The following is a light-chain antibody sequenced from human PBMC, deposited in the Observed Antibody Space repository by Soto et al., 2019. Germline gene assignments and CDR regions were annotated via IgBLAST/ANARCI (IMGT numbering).Light chain of an antibody. CDR1: QSISTW. V-gene: IGKV1-5*01. J-gene: IGKJ1*01. CDR3: QQYNSDSRT. CDR2: DAS. Sequence: DIQMTQSPSTLSASVGDRVTITCRASQSISTWLAWYQQKPGNAPKLLIFDASNLESGVPSRFSGSGSGTEFTLTIDSLQPDDFATYYCQQYNSDSRTFGQGTELVIK.